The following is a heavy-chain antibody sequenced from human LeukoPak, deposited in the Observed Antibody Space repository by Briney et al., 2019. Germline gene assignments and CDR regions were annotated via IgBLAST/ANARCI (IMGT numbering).Heavy chain of an antibody. V-gene: IGHV3-48*04. CDR3: ARAMLRFLEWSYGMDV. CDR1: GFIFSSYT. Sequence: TGGSLRLSCAASGFIFSSYTMNWVRQAPGKGLEWVSYISSTGSVKDYADSVKGRFTISRDNAKNSLYLQMNSLRAEDTAVYYCARAMLRFLEWSYGMDVWGQGTTVTVSS. CDR2: ISSTGSVK. J-gene: IGHJ6*02. D-gene: IGHD3-3*01.